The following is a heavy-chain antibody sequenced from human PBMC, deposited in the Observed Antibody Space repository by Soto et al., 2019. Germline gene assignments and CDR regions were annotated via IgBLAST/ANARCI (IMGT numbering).Heavy chain of an antibody. V-gene: IGHV3-33*01. D-gene: IGHD3-9*01. CDR1: GFTFSSYG. CDR2: IWYDGSNK. Sequence: PGGSLRLSCAASGFTFSSYGMHWVRQAPGKGLEWVAVIWYDGSNKNYADSVKGRFTISRDNSKNTLYLQMNSLRAEDTAVYYFARDPHPVTYYDILENWFDPWGQGTLVTVSS. CDR3: ARDPHPVTYYDILENWFDP. J-gene: IGHJ5*02.